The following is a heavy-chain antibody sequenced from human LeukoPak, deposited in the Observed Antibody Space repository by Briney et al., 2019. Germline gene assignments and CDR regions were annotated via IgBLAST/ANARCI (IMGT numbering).Heavy chain of an antibody. V-gene: IGHV1-2*02. J-gene: IGHJ5*02. CDR2: INSNSGGT. CDR1: GYPFTDYF. Sequence: ASVKVSCKASGYPFTDYFIHWVRQAPGQGLEWVGWINSNSGGTNSAQKFQGRVTMTRDTSISTAFMELNRLTSDDTAMYYCARQGLYSLRFLSFFDPWGQGTLVTVSS. D-gene: IGHD3-3*01. CDR3: ARQGLYSLRFLSFFDP.